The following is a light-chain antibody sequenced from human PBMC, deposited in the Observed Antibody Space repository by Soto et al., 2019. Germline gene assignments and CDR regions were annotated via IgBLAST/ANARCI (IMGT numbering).Light chain of an antibody. V-gene: IGLV1-44*01. CDR2: SNN. Sequence: QSALTQPPSASGTPGQRVTISCSGSSSNIGSNTVNWYQQLPGTAPKLLIYSNNQRPSGVPDRFSGSKSGTSASLAISGLQSEDEADYYCAAWDDSLNGAVFGGGTPLTVL. J-gene: IGLJ7*01. CDR3: AAWDDSLNGAV. CDR1: SSNIGSNT.